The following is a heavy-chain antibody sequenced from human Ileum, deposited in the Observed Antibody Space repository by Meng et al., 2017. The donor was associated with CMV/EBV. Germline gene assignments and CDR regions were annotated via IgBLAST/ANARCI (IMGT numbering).Heavy chain of an antibody. J-gene: IGHJ4*02. CDR3: VRMDWGSGLSDY. D-gene: IGHD3/OR15-3a*01. CDR2: IYNDGRT. V-gene: IGHV3-66*01. Sequence: VPSVESGGGLVHAGGSLRLSCAVSGFTVGDNFMTWVRQTPGKGLEWVSFIYNDGRTYYVDSVKGRFTISRDNFKNTLYLQMNSLRVEDTALYFCVRMDWGSGLSDYWGQGTLVTASS. CDR1: GFTVGDNF.